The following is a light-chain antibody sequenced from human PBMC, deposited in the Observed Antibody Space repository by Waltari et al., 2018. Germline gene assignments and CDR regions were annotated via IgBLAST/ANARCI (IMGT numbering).Light chain of an antibody. CDR1: QNIYNN. CDR2: GAS. CDR3: QQYNRWPPLT. Sequence: EVVMTQTPAALSVSPGERVTLSCKASQNIYNNLAWYQQKPGQSPRLLIYGASTRATGVPARFSGSVYGTEFTLTISSLQSEDCAVFYCQQYNRWPPLTFGGGTKVEIK. J-gene: IGKJ4*01. V-gene: IGKV3-15*01.